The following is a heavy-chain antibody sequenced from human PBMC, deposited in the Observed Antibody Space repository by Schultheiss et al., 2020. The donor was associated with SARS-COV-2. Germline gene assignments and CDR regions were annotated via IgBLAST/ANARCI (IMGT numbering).Heavy chain of an antibody. CDR1: GFTFSSYA. Sequence: GGSLRLSCAASGFTFSSYAMSWVRQAPGKGLEWVSAISGSGGSTYYADSVKGRFTISRDNSKNTLYLQMNSLKTEDTAVYYCTTDQAGIIFRIDAFDIWGQGTMVTVSS. CDR2: ISGSGGST. D-gene: IGHD3-10*01. CDR3: TTDQAGIIFRIDAFDI. J-gene: IGHJ3*02. V-gene: IGHV3-23*01.